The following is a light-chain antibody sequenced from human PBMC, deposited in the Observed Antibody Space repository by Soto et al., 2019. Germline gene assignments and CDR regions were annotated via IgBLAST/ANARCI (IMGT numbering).Light chain of an antibody. CDR2: HAS. CDR3: QQRSNWLT. J-gene: IGKJ4*01. CDR1: QSVGSY. V-gene: IGKV3-11*01. Sequence: EVVLTQSPATLSLSPGERATLSCRASQSVGSYLAWYQQKPGQAPRLLTYHASSRATGIPARVSGSGSVTDFTLTISSLETEEFAVYYCQQRSNWLTFGGGTKVEIK.